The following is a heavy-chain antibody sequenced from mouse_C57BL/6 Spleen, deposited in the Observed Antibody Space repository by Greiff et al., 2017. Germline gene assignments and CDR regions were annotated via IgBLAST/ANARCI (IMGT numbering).Heavy chain of an antibody. D-gene: IGHD2-14*01. CDR1: GYTFTSYG. CDR3: AGGTSPYAMDY. V-gene: IGHV1-81*01. J-gene: IGHJ4*01. Sequence: QVQLQQSGAELARPGASVKLSCKASGYTFTSYGISWVKQRTGQGLEWIGEIYPRSGNTYYNEKFKGKATLTAEKSSSTAYMEHRSLTSEDSAVYFGAGGTSPYAMDYWGQGTSVTVSS. CDR2: IYPRSGNT.